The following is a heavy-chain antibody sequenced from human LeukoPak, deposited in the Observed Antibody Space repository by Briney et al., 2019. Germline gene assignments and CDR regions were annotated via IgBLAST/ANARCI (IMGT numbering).Heavy chain of an antibody. V-gene: IGHV3-23*01. Sequence: GSLRLSCAVSGFTFTSYAISWVRQAPGKGLEWVSTISGSGDSTYYADSVKGRFTLSRDKSKNTVYLQMDSLRVAETAVYYCARVQYGNLSGSYRTFFDFWGQGALVTVSP. CDR2: ISGSGDST. CDR1: GFTFTSYA. J-gene: IGHJ4*02. D-gene: IGHD3-10*01. CDR3: ARVQYGNLSGSYRTFFDF.